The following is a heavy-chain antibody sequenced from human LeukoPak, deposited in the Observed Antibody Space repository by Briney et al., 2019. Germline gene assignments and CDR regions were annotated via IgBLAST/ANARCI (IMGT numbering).Heavy chain of an antibody. V-gene: IGHV1-69*13. Sequence: SVKVSCKASGGTFSSYAISWVQQAPGQGLEWMGGIIPIFGTANYAQKFQGRVTITADESTSTAYMELSSLRSEDTAVYYCARSDRIVGATTHDYWGQGTLVTVSS. CDR3: ARSDRIVGATTHDY. J-gene: IGHJ4*02. D-gene: IGHD1-26*01. CDR1: GGTFSSYA. CDR2: IIPIFGTA.